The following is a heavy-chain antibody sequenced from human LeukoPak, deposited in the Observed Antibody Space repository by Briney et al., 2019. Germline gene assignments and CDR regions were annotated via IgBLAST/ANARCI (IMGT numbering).Heavy chain of an antibody. J-gene: IGHJ4*02. CDR3: AKDLVLGLRYFDWLLSGDY. Sequence: GSLRLSCAASGFTFSSYAMSWVRQAPGKGLEWVSAISGSGGSTYYADSVKGRFTISRDNSKNTLYLQMNSLRAEDTAVYYCAKDLVLGLRYFDWLLSGDYWGQGTLVTVSS. CDR2: ISGSGGST. D-gene: IGHD3-9*01. CDR1: GFTFSSYA. V-gene: IGHV3-23*01.